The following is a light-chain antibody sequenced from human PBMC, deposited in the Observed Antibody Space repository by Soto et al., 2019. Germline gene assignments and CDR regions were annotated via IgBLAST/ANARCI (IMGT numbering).Light chain of an antibody. Sequence: DIQMTQSPSTLSASVGDRVTITCRASQSITSWLAWYQQKPGKAPKLLIYDVSSLESGVPSRFSGSGSGTEFTLTISSLQPDDFATYYCQQYDTYWTFG. J-gene: IGKJ1*01. V-gene: IGKV1-5*01. CDR2: DVS. CDR3: QQYDTYWT. CDR1: QSITSW.